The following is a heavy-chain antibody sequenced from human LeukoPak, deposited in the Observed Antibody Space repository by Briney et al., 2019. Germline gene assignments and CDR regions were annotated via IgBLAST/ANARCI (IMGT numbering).Heavy chain of an antibody. CDR2: IYYSGST. V-gene: IGHV4-39*01. CDR1: GGSISSSSYY. CDR3: ARLIVFDSSGYPDY. Sequence: SETLSLTCTVSGGSISSSSYYWGWIRQPPGKGLEWIGSIYYSGSTYYNPSLKSRVPIYVDTSKNRFSLKLSSVTAADTAVYCCARLIVFDSSGYPDYCGEETLVTVSS. J-gene: IGHJ4*02. D-gene: IGHD3-22*01.